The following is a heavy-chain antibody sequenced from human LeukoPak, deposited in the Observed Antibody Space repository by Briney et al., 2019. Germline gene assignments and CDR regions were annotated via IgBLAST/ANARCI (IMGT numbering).Heavy chain of an antibody. CDR3: ARRFDRNGRGAFDH. CDR1: GGSISSYY. D-gene: IGHD3-22*01. J-gene: IGHJ4*02. V-gene: IGHV4-59*05. Sequence: PSETLSLTCTVSGGSISSYYWSWIRQPPGKGLEWIGSIAYSGSTYYNPSLRSRVSISIDTSENHFSLKLSSVTAADTAVYYCARRFDRNGRGAFDHWGQGSLVTVSS. CDR2: IAYSGST.